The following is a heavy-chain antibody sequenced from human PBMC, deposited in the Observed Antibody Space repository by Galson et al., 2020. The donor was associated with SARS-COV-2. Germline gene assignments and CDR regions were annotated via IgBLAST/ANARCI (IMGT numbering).Heavy chain of an antibody. CDR3: AAFVARPVY. D-gene: IGHD6-6*01. V-gene: IGHV1-58*01. CDR2: NAVGRGKT. CDR1: GFTSTSSA. Sequence: SVKISCTPSGFTSTSSAVQWVRQARGHRHERIGWNAVGRGKTTYAQKFQERVTITRDMSTSTAYMELSSLRYEDPAVYYCAAFVARPVYWGQGTLVTVSS. J-gene: IGHJ4*02.